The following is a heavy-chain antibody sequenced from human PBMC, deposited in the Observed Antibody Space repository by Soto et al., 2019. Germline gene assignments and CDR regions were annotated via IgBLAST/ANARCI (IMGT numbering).Heavy chain of an antibody. CDR2: ISYAGINK. V-gene: IGHV3-30*18. CDR3: AKDHYGDHEGAVGY. J-gene: IGHJ4*02. CDR1: GFSFSTYG. D-gene: IGHD4-17*01. Sequence: GGSLRLSCAASGFSFSTYGMHWVRQAPGKGLEWVAVISYAGINKYYADSVKGRFTISRDNSKNTLYLQMNSLRAEDTAVYYCAKDHYGDHEGAVGYWGQGTLVTVSS.